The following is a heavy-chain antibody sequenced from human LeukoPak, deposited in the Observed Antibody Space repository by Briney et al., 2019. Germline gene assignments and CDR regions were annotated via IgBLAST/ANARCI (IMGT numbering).Heavy chain of an antibody. Sequence: PGGSLRLSCAASGFPFSSYAMSWVRQASGKGLEWVSAVSYTGGMTYYADSVKGRFTISRDNSKNTLYLQMNGLRAEDTAVYYCAKDGRSDLGDHHEYFDYWSQGTLVTVSS. V-gene: IGHV3-23*01. CDR2: VSYTGGMT. J-gene: IGHJ4*02. CDR3: AKDGRSDLGDHHEYFDY. CDR1: GFPFSSYA. D-gene: IGHD4-17*01.